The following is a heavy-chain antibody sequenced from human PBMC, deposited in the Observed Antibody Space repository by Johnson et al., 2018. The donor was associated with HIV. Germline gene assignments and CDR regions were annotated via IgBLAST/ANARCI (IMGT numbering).Heavy chain of an antibody. CDR2: ISYDGSNK. Sequence: QVQVVESGGGVVQPGRSLRLSCAASGFTFSSYAMHWVRQAPGKGLEWVAFISYDGSNKYYADSVKGRFTISRDNSKNTLYLQMNSLRAEDTAVYYCARDRGVAVVIATEGGAFDIWGQGTMVTVSS. J-gene: IGHJ3*02. V-gene: IGHV3-30*04. D-gene: IGHD2-21*01. CDR3: ARDRGVAVVIATEGGAFDI. CDR1: GFTFSSYA.